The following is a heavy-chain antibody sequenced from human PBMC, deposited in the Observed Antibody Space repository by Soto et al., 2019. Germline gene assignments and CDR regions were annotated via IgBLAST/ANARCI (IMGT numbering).Heavy chain of an antibody. V-gene: IGHV5-51*01. D-gene: IGHD5-12*01. CDR2: IYPGDSDT. J-gene: IGHJ4*02. CDR3: ARGPSSIVATQPQGY. CDR1: GYSFTSYW. Sequence: PGESLKISCKGSGYSFTSYWIGWVRQMPGKGLEWMGIIYPGDSDTRYSPSFQGQVTISADKSISTAYLQWSSLKASDTAMYYCARGPSSIVATQPQGYWGQGTLVTVSS.